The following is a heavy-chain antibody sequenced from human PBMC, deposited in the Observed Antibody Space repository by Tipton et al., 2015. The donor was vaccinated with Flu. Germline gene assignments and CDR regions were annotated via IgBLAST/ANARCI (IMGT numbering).Heavy chain of an antibody. CDR1: GFTFSGRG. D-gene: IGHD2-21*02. J-gene: IGHJ4*02. CDR3: AREGASVGDGLDY. V-gene: IGHV3-30*03. CDR2: ISYDGSQD. Sequence: RSLRLSCAASGFTFSGRGMHWVRQAPGKGLEWLAAISYDGSQDFYTDSVRGRFTISRDNSQNTLFLQIDSLRVEDTAVYFCAREGASVGDGLDYWGQGTLVTVSS.